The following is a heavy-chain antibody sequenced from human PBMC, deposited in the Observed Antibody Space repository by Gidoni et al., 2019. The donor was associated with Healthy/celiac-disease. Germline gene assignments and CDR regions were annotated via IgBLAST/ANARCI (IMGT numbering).Heavy chain of an antibody. CDR1: GGTFSSYA. CDR3: ARGYIAAAVEYFQH. D-gene: IGHD6-13*01. V-gene: IGHV1-69*06. CDR2: IIAIVGTA. J-gene: IGHJ1*01. Sequence: QVQLVQSGAEVKKPGSSVKVSCKASGGTFSSYAISRVRQAPGQGLEWMGGIIAIVGTANYAQKFQGRVTITADKSTSTAYMELSSLRSEDTAVYYCARGYIAAAVEYFQHWGQGTLVTVSS.